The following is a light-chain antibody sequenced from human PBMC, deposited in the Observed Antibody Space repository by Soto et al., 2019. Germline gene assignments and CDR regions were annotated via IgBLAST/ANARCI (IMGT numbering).Light chain of an antibody. CDR2: DVS. J-gene: IGLJ1*01. V-gene: IGLV2-11*01. CDR3: CSYAGSYTYV. CDR1: SSSVGGYNY. Sequence: QSALTQPRSVSGSPGQSVTISCTGTSSSVGGYNYVSWYQQHPGKAPKLIIYDVSKRPSGVPDRFSGSKSGNTASLTISGLQAEDEADYYCCSYAGSYTYVFGTGNQVTVL.